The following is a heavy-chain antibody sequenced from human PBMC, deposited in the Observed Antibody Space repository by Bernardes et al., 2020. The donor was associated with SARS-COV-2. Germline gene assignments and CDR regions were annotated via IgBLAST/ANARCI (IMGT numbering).Heavy chain of an antibody. V-gene: IGHV4-34*01. Sequence: SETLSLTCAVYGGSFSGYYWSWIRQPPGKGLEWIGQINYSRSTKYNPALKSRVTISVDPSKNQFSLKLNSVTAADTAVYYCARGSAAVVSHFMLLFANWYFDLWGRGTLVTVSS. D-gene: IGHD2-15*01. CDR2: INYSRST. J-gene: IGHJ2*01. CDR1: GGSFSGYY. CDR3: ARGSAAVVSHFMLLFANWYFDL.